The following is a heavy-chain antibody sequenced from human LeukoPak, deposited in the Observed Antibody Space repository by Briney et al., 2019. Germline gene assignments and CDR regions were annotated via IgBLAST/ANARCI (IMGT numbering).Heavy chain of an antibody. V-gene: IGHV1-46*01. CDR2: INPSGGST. J-gene: IGHJ6*03. D-gene: IGHD2-2*01. Sequence: ASVKVSCKASGYTFTSYYMRWVRQAPGQGLEWMGIINPSGGSTSYAQKFQGRVTMTRDMSTSTVYMELSSLRSEDTAVYYCARDGRYCSSTSCYARNYYYYYYMDVWGKGTTVTVSS. CDR3: ARDGRYCSSTSCYARNYYYYYYMDV. CDR1: GYTFTSYY.